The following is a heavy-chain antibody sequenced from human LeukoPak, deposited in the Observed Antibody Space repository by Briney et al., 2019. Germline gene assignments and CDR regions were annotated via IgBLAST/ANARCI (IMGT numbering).Heavy chain of an antibody. Sequence: ASVKVSCKASGYTFTSYGINWVRQATGQGLEWMGWINPNNGGTNYAQKFQDRVTMTRDTSINTVYMELSWLRSDDTAVYYCARDIGGATPFDYWGLGTLVTVSS. CDR1: GYTFTSYG. CDR2: INPNNGGT. J-gene: IGHJ4*02. V-gene: IGHV1-2*02. D-gene: IGHD1-26*01. CDR3: ARDIGGATPFDY.